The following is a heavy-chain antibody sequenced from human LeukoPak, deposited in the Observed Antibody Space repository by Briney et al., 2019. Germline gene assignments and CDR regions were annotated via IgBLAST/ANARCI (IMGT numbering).Heavy chain of an antibody. CDR1: GYTFTSYG. J-gene: IGHJ4*02. D-gene: IGHD3-9*01. V-gene: IGHV1-18*01. CDR3: ARDNGPGYDILTGYYRGFDY. Sequence: ASVNVSFTASGYTFTSYGISWVRQAPGQGLEWMGWISAYNGNTNYAQKLQGRVTMTTDTSTSTAYMELRSLRSDDTAVYYCARDNGPGYDILTGYYRGFDYWGQGTLVTVSS. CDR2: ISAYNGNT.